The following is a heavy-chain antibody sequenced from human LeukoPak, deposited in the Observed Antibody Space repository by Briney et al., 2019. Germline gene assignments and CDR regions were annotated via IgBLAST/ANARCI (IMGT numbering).Heavy chain of an antibody. Sequence: GGSLRLSCAASGFTFSCCSMNWVRQAPGKGLQGVASISSSSSYIYYADSVKGRFTISRDNAKNSLYLQMNSLGAEHTAVYCCTGERGYGDTTAAFDIWGQGTMVTVSS. CDR3: TGERGYGDTTAAFDI. CDR1: GFTFSCCS. V-gene: IGHV3-21*01. J-gene: IGHJ3*02. D-gene: IGHD4-17*01. CDR2: ISSSSSYI.